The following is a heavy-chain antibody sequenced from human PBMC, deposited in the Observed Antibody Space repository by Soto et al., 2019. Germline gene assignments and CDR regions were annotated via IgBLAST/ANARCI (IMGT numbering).Heavy chain of an antibody. V-gene: IGHV5-51*01. Sequence: GESLKISCKGSGYSFTSYWINWVRQMPGKGLEWMGIIYPGDSDTRYSPSFQGQVTISADKSIDTAYLQWRSLKASDTAVYYCAHSIGVVRGLPGYYYGMDVWGQGTTVTVSS. CDR3: AHSIGVVRGLPGYYYGMDV. CDR1: GYSFTSYW. CDR2: IYPGDSDT. J-gene: IGHJ6*02. D-gene: IGHD3-10*02.